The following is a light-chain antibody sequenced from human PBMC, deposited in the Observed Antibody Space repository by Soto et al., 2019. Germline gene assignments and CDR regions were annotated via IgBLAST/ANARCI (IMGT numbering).Light chain of an antibody. CDR2: VERSGTY. Sequence: QPVLTQSYSASASLGSSVKLTCTLSSGQSTYIIAWHQQQPGKAPRYLMKVERSGTYNRGSGIPDRFSGSSSGADRYLTVSNLRFEDEADYYCETWDNYTPVVFGGGTKLTVL. V-gene: IGLV4-60*02. CDR3: ETWDNYTPVV. J-gene: IGLJ2*01. CDR1: SGQSTYI.